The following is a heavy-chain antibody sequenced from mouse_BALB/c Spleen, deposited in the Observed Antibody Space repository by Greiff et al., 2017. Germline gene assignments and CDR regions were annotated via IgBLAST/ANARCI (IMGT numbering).Heavy chain of an antibody. CDR2: IDPANGNT. D-gene: IGHD4-1*01. J-gene: IGHJ3*01. V-gene: IGHV14-3*02. CDR3: ASPLTGTGAWFAY. CDR1: GFNIKDTY. Sequence: EVQLQQSGAELVKPGASVKLSCTASGFNIKDTYMHWVKQRPEQGLEWIGRIDPANGNTKYDPKFQGKATITADTSSNTAYLQLSSLTSEDTAVYYCASPLTGTGAWFAYWGQGTLVTVSA.